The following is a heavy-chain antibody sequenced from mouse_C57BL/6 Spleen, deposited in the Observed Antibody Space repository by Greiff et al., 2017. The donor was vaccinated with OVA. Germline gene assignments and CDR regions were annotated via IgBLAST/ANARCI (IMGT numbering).Heavy chain of an antibody. Sequence: QVQLKQPGAELVKPGASVKMSCKASGYTFTSYWITWVKQRPGQGLEWIGDIYPGSGSTNYNEKFKSKATLTVDTSSSTAYMQLSSLTSEDSAVYYCARYKDYGSSYDWYFDVWGTGTTVTVAS. D-gene: IGHD1-1*01. CDR1: GYTFTSYW. J-gene: IGHJ1*03. CDR2: IYPGSGST. CDR3: ARYKDYGSSYDWYFDV. V-gene: IGHV1-55*01.